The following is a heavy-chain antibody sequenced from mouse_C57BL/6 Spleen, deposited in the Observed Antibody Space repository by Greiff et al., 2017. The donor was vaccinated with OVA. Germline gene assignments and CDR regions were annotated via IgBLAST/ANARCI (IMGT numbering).Heavy chain of an antibody. V-gene: IGHV5-9-1*02. D-gene: IGHD2-13*01. CDR3: TRDLTGFDY. CDR2: ISSGGDYI. Sequence: EVKVVESGEGLVKPGGSLKLSCAASGFTFSSYAMSWVRQTPEKRLEWVAYISSGGDYIYYADTVKGRFTISRDNARNTLYLQMSSLKSEDTAMYYCTRDLTGFDYWGQGTTLTVSS. CDR1: GFTFSSYA. J-gene: IGHJ2*01.